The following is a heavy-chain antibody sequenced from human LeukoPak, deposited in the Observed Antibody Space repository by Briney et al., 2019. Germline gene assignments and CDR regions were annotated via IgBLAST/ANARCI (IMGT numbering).Heavy chain of an antibody. CDR1: GFTFGHHA. CDR2: MSYDGSNK. Sequence: SGGSLRLSCAASGFTFGHHAMHWVRQAPGKGLEWVAVMSYDGSNKYFADSVKGRFTISRDNSKNALYLHMNSLRAEDTAVNYCARNPYGDYYFDHWGQGTLVTVSS. D-gene: IGHD4-17*01. CDR3: ARNPYGDYYFDH. V-gene: IGHV3-30-3*01. J-gene: IGHJ4*02.